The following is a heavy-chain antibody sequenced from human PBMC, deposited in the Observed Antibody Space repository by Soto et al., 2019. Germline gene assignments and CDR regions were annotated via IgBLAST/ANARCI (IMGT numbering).Heavy chain of an antibody. J-gene: IGHJ4*02. Sequence: QVQLVQSGAEMKKPGSSVKVSCQSSGGTFNTYAMNWVRQAPGQGPEWMGDISPMFVAENYATKFQGRVTITADESTGTSYMQLSSLTSEDTALYFCAREVQVHTPAFVYWGQGTLVTVSS. D-gene: IGHD3-10*01. CDR1: GGTFNTYA. CDR3: AREVQVHTPAFVY. V-gene: IGHV1-69*19. CDR2: ISPMFVAE.